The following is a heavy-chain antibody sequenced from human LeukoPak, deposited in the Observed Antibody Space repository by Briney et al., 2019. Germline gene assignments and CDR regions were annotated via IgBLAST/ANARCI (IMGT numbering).Heavy chain of an antibody. CDR3: ARSLYDFWSGYRDY. J-gene: IGHJ4*02. D-gene: IGHD3-3*01. Sequence: PSETLSLTCTVSGGSISSSSYYWGWIRQPPGKGLEWIGSIYYSGSTYYNPSLKSRVTISVDTSKNQFSLKLSSVTAADTAVYYCARSLYDFWSGYRDYWGQGTLVTVSS. V-gene: IGHV4-39*07. CDR2: IYYSGST. CDR1: GGSISSSSYY.